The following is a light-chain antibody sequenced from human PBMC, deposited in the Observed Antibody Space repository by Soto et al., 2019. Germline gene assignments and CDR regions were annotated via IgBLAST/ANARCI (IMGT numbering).Light chain of an antibody. Sequence: EIVMTQSPVTLSVSPGERATLSCRASQSVSSNLAWYQQKPGQAPSLLIYDASTRATGVAARFSGSGSGTEFTLAISSLQSEDFAVYYCQQYNNWSRTFGQGTKVDIK. CDR2: DAS. CDR1: QSVSSN. V-gene: IGKV3-15*01. CDR3: QQYNNWSRT. J-gene: IGKJ1*01.